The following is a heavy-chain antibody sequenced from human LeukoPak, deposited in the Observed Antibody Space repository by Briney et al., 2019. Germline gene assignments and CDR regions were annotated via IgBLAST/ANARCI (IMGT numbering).Heavy chain of an antibody. CDR3: ASRGEMANREIYFDY. J-gene: IGHJ4*02. D-gene: IGHD5-24*01. CDR1: GGTFSSYA. Sequence: SVKVSCKASGGTFSSYAISWVRQAPGQGLEWMGRIIPVFGIANYAQKFQGRVTITADKSTSTAYMELSSLRSEDTAVYYCASRGEMANREIYFDYWGQGTLVTVSS. V-gene: IGHV1-69*04. CDR2: IIPVFGIA.